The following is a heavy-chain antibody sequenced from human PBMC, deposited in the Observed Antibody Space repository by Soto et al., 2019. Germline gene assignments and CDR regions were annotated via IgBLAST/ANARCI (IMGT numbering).Heavy chain of an antibody. Sequence: ASVKVSCKASGYTFTIYDINWVRQATGQGLEWMGWMNPNSGNAGYAQKFQGRVTMTRNTSISTAYMELSSLRSEDTAVYYCARGSFGGDYLGSGEENWFDPWGQGTLVTVSS. J-gene: IGHJ5*02. CDR3: ARGSFGGDYLGSGEENWFDP. D-gene: IGHD4-17*01. V-gene: IGHV1-8*01. CDR2: MNPNSGNA. CDR1: GYTFTIYD.